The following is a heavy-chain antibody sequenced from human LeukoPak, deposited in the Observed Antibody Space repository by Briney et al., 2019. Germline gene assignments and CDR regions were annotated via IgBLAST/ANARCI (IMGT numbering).Heavy chain of an antibody. V-gene: IGHV4-39*01. CDR2: VYYNGAT. CDR1: GGSISSTGYY. D-gene: IGHD1-26*01. Sequence: SETLSLTCTVSGGSISSTGYYWGWIRQPPGKGLQWIGTVYYNGATQYNPSLKSRVTISVDTYKNQFSLKLTSVTAADTAVYYCAREDRVGATTGSDHWGQGTLVTVSS. CDR3: AREDRVGATTGSDH. J-gene: IGHJ4*02.